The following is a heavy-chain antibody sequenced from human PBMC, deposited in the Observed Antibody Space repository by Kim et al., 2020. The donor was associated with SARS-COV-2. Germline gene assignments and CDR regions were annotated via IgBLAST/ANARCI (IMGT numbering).Heavy chain of an antibody. D-gene: IGHD3-10*01. Sequence: ASVKVSCKASGYTFTSYGISWVRQAPGQGLEWMGWISAYNGNTNYAQKLQGRVTMTTDTSTSTAYRELRSLRSDDTAVYYCAREGATYYYGSGKRGWFDPWGQGTLVTVSS. CDR1: GYTFTSYG. CDR2: ISAYNGNT. V-gene: IGHV1-18*01. J-gene: IGHJ5*02. CDR3: AREGATYYYGSGKRGWFDP.